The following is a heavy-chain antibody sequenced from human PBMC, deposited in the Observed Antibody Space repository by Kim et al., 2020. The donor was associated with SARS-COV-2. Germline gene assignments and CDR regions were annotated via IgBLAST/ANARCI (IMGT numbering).Heavy chain of an antibody. V-gene: IGHV1-3*01. D-gene: IGHD2-2*01. Sequence: ASVKVSCKASGYTFTSYAMHWVRQAPGQRLEWMGWINAGNGNTKYSQKFQGRVTITRDTSASTAYMELSSLRSEDTAVYYCAREGIVVVPASYYMDVWGKGTTVTVSS. CDR2: INAGNGNT. J-gene: IGHJ6*03. CDR1: GYTFTSYA. CDR3: AREGIVVVPASYYMDV.